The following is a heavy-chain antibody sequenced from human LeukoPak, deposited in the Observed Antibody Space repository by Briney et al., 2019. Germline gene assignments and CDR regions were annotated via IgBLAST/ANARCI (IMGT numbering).Heavy chain of an antibody. CDR2: ISSSSSYI. CDR3: ARVMDIVVVVAAPDAFDI. CDR1: GFTFSSYS. Sequence: PGGSLRLSCAASGFTFSSYSMNWVRQAPVKGLEWVSSISSSSSYIYYADSVKGRFTISRDNAKNSLYLQMNSLRAEDTAVYYCARVMDIVVVVAAPDAFDIWGQGTMVTVSS. V-gene: IGHV3-21*01. D-gene: IGHD2-15*01. J-gene: IGHJ3*02.